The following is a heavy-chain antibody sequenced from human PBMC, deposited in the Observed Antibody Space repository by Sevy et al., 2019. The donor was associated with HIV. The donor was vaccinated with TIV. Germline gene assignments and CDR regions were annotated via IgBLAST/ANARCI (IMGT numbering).Heavy chain of an antibody. V-gene: IGHV4-34*01. CDR2: INHSGST. J-gene: IGHJ4*01. D-gene: IGHD6-19*01. CDR3: ARVRWYSSGRYGGDYFDY. CDR1: GGSFSGYY. Sequence: SETLSLTCAVYGGSFSGYYWSWIRQPPGKGLEWIGEINHSGSTNYNPSLKSRVTISVDTSKNQLSLKLSSVTAADTAVYYCARVRWYSSGRYGGDYFDYWGQGTLVTVSS.